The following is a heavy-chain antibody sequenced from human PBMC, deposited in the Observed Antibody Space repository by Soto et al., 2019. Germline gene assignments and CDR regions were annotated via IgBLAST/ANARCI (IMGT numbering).Heavy chain of an antibody. V-gene: IGHV3-7*01. D-gene: IGHD4-17*01. CDR1: GFTFSSYW. CDR2: IKQAGSEK. Sequence: EVQLVESGGGLVQPGGSLRLSCAASGFTFSSYWMSWVRQAPGKGLEWVANIKQAGSEKYYVDSVRGRFTISRDNAKNSLYLQMNILGAEDTAVYYCGRVPMTTVTTGVPNWFDAWFQGTLVTGSS. J-gene: IGHJ5*02. CDR3: GRVPMTTVTTGVPNWFDA.